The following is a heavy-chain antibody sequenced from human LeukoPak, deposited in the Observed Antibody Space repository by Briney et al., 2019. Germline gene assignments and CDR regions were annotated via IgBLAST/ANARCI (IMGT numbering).Heavy chain of an antibody. CDR2: IYHSGST. CDR1: GYSISSGYY. V-gene: IGHV4-38-2*02. D-gene: IGHD3-22*01. Sequence: PSETLSLTCTVSGYSISSGYYWGWIRQPPGKGLEWIGSIYHSGSTYYNPSLKSRVTISVDTSKNQFSLKLSSVTAADTAVYYCARARGYYDSSGYYYLDYWGQGTLVTVSS. J-gene: IGHJ4*02. CDR3: ARARGYYDSSGYYYLDY.